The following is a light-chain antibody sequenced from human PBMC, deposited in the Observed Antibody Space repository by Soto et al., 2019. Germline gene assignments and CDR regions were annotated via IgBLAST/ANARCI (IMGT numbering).Light chain of an antibody. CDR1: QSVGSN. Sequence: EIVMTQSPATLSVSPGERATLSCRASQSVGSNLAWYQQKPGQAPRLLIYGTSTRATDIPVRFSDSGSGTEFTLTISSLQSEDFAVYYCQQYNNWPPTFGQGTKLEI. J-gene: IGKJ2*01. CDR2: GTS. CDR3: QQYNNWPPT. V-gene: IGKV3-15*01.